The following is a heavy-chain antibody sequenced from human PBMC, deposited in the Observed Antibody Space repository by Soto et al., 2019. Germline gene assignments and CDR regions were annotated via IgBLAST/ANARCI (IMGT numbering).Heavy chain of an antibody. V-gene: IGHV6-1*01. CDR3: ARDPHYYDSSGYYSDALDI. CDR2: TYYRSKWYN. J-gene: IGHJ3*02. Sequence: PSQTLSLTCAISGDSVSSRIAAWNWIRQSPSRGLEWLGRTYYRSKWYNDYAVSVKSRITINPDTSKNQFSLQLNSVTPEDTAVYYCARDPHYYDSSGYYSDALDIWGQGTMVTVSS. D-gene: IGHD3-22*01. CDR1: GDSVSSRIAA.